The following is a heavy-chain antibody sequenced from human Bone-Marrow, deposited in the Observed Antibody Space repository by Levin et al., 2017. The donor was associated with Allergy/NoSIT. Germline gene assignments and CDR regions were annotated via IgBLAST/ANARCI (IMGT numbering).Heavy chain of an antibody. V-gene: IGHV3-48*04. CDR3: ARGQELWNPYDY. Sequence: HPGGSLRLSCTSSGFTLSSYSMSWVRQTPGKGLEWLAYISSSSQTIYYADSVRGRFTISRDNTNNSTYLHMDSLRADDTALYYCARGQELWNPYDYWGQGTLVTVSS. J-gene: IGHJ4*02. D-gene: IGHD7-27*01. CDR1: GFTLSSYS. CDR2: ISSSSQTI.